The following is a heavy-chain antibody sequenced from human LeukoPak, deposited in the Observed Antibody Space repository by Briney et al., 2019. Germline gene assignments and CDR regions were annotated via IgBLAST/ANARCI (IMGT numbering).Heavy chain of an antibody. J-gene: IGHJ4*02. CDR3: ARGERGYTYGQLAD. V-gene: IGHV1-2*02. CDR2: ISPNSGGT. D-gene: IGHD5-18*01. Sequence: VASVKVSCKASGYTFTDYYIHWVRQAPGQGLEWMGWISPNSGGTEYAQRFQGRVTMTRDTSISTVYMELSSLTSDDTAVYYCARGERGYTYGQLADWGQGTLVTVSS. CDR1: GYTFTDYY.